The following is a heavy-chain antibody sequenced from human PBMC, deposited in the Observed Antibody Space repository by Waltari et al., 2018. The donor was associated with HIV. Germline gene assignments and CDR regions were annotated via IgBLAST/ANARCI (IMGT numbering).Heavy chain of an antibody. Sequence: QVQLVESVEGLVKPRGPIRVPCEAPGLSFRTFNMSWTRQVPGQGLEWLSYMNPTGTSIYYADAVKGRFTISRDNTKNSLYLQINSLRREDTAFYYCARESHPRLAYWYFDLWGRGTLVTVSS. CDR2: MNPTGTSI. J-gene: IGHJ2*01. V-gene: IGHV3-11*04. CDR3: ARESHPRLAYWYFDL. D-gene: IGHD1-1*01. CDR1: GLSFRTFN.